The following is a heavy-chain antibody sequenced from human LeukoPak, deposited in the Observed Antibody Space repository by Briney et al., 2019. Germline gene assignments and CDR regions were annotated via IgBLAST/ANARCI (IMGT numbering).Heavy chain of an antibody. J-gene: IGHJ5*02. CDR1: GDSISSYY. V-gene: IGHV4-4*07. CDR2: IYTSENT. CDR3: ARERGYCFDP. D-gene: IGHD3-3*01. Sequence: SETLSLTCTLSGDSISSYYWSWIRQPAGKGLEWIGRIYTSENTNYNPSLKSRVTMSVDRSKNQFSLKLSSVTAADTAVYYCARERGYCFDPWGQGMLVTVSS.